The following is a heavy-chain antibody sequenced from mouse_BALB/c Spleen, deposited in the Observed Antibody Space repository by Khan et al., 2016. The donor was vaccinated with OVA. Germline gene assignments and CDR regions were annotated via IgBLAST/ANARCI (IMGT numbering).Heavy chain of an antibody. CDR2: INTYTGEP. V-gene: IGHV9-3-1*01. CDR3: ASGGYGYFDV. Sequence: QIQLVQSGPELKKPGETVKLSCKASGYPFTNYGMNWVKQAPGKGLKWMGWINTYTGEPTYADDFKGRFAFSLETYASTAYFQIDTLTHDDTASYLCASGGYGYFDVWGAGTTGTVSS. J-gene: IGHJ1*01. D-gene: IGHD1-1*02. CDR1: GYPFTNYG.